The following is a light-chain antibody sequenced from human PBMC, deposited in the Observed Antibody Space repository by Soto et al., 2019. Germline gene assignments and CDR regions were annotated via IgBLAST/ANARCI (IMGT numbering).Light chain of an antibody. Sequence: SYELTQPPSVSVAPGKTARITCGGNNIGSKSVHWYQQKPGQAPVLAIYYDSDRPSGIPERFSGSNSGNTATLTISRVEAGDEADYYCQVWDSGSDHVVFGGGTKLTVL. CDR1: NIGSKS. CDR2: YDS. V-gene: IGLV3-21*04. CDR3: QVWDSGSDHVV. J-gene: IGLJ2*01.